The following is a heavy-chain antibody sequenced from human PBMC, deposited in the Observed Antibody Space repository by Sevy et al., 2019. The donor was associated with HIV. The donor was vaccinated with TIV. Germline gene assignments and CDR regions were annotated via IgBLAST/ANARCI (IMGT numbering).Heavy chain of an antibody. J-gene: IGHJ4*02. CDR1: GYTFTSYG. CDR2: ISAYNGNT. CDR3: ATIDGSGGSCYDY. V-gene: IGHV1-18*04. D-gene: IGHD2-15*01. Sequence: ASVQVSCKASGYTFTSYGISWVRQAPGQGLVWMGGISAYNGNTNYAQKLQGRVTMTTDTSTSTAYMKLRSLRSDDTAVYYCATIDGSGGSCYDYWGQGTLVTVSS.